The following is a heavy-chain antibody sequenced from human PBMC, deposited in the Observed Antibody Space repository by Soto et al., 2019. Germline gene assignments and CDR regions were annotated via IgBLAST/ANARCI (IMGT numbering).Heavy chain of an antibody. CDR1: GFSFNDFG. D-gene: IGHD2-2*01. Sequence: GGSLRLSCAASGFSFNDFGIHWVRQAPGKGLEWVAVIWYGGKKTDYVDSVKGRFIISRDISKNMVYLQMNSLRDEDTAVYYCARENAPPYFDYWGQGALVTVSS. J-gene: IGHJ4*02. V-gene: IGHV3-33*01. CDR2: IWYGGKKT. CDR3: ARENAPPYFDY.